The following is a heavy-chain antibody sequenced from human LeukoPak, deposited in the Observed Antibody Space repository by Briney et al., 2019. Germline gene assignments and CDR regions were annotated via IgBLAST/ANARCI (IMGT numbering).Heavy chain of an antibody. CDR2: INPRDSNT. CDR1: GYTFSSYL. Sequence: GESLKISCWGSGYTFSSYLIGWVRQMPGKGLEWMGIINPRDSNTRYGPSFEGQVTISADKSINTAYLQWSSLKASDTGMYYCARQRDSSIYRVRFDPWGQGTLVTVSS. CDR3: ARQRDSSIYRVRFDP. V-gene: IGHV5-51*01. D-gene: IGHD6-19*01. J-gene: IGHJ5*02.